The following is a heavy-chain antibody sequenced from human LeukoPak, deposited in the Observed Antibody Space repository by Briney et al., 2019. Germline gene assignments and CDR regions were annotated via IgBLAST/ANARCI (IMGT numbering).Heavy chain of an antibody. Sequence: ASVKVSCKASGYTFTSYGISWVRQAPGQGLEWMGWISAYNGNTNYAQKLQGRVTMTTDTSTSTAYMELRSLRSDDTAVYYCARDGHTYYYGSGSYYASDYWGQGTLVTVSS. CDR1: GYTFTSYG. V-gene: IGHV1-18*01. CDR3: ARDGHTYYYGSGSYYASDY. CDR2: ISAYNGNT. J-gene: IGHJ4*02. D-gene: IGHD3-10*01.